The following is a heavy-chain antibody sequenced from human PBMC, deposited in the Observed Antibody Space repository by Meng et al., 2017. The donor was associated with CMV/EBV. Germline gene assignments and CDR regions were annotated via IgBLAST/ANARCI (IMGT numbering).Heavy chain of an antibody. Sequence: SVKVSCKASGFTFTSSAVQWVRQARGQRLEWIGWIVVGSGNTNYAQKFQERVTITRDMSTSTAYMELSSLRSEDTAVYYCAREEGSSWYGGNYYYGMDVWGQGTTVTVSS. J-gene: IGHJ6*02. CDR2: IVVGSGNT. CDR3: AREEGSSWYGGNYYYGMDV. CDR1: GFTFTSSA. V-gene: IGHV1-58*01. D-gene: IGHD6-13*01.